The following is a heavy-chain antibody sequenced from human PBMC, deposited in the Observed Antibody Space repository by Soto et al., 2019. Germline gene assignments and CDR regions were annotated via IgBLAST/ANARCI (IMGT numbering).Heavy chain of an antibody. V-gene: IGHV3-21*01. CDR3: AREADFASSGYVLDY. D-gene: IGHD3-22*01. J-gene: IGHJ4*02. CDR1: GFTFSGFS. CDR2: VTSSPSSM. Sequence: RWSLRLSCAAAGFTFSGFSMNWVRQAPGKGLEWVSSVTSSPSSMFYADSVKGRFTISRDDAKDSLFLQMNSLRADDTAVYYCAREADFASSGYVLDYWGLGTLVTVSS.